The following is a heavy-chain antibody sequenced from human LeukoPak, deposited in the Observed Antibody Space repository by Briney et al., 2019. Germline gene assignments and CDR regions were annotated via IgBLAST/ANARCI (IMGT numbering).Heavy chain of an antibody. CDR3: ARADRANFDY. V-gene: IGHV3-53*01. J-gene: IGHJ4*02. Sequence: GGSLRLSCAASGFTVSSYYMSWVRQAPGKGLEWVSVIYSGGSTYYIDPVKGRVTISRDNSKNTLYLQTTSLRAEDTAVYYCARADRANFDYWGQGTLVSVSS. CDR2: IYSGGST. CDR1: GFTVSSYY.